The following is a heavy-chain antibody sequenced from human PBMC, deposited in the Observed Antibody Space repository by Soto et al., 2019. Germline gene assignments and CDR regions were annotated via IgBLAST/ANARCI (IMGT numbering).Heavy chain of an antibody. J-gene: IGHJ4*02. V-gene: IGHV1-3*01. D-gene: IGHD2-15*01. CDR1: GYTFTSYA. Sequence: QVQLVQSGAEVKKPGASVKVSCKASGYTFTSYAMHWVRQAPGQRLEWMGWINAGNGNTKYSQKFQGRVTITRDKSASTAYMELGSLRSEDTALYYCARGPGGPDGPGDYWGQGTLVTVSS. CDR2: INAGNGNT. CDR3: ARGPGGPDGPGDY.